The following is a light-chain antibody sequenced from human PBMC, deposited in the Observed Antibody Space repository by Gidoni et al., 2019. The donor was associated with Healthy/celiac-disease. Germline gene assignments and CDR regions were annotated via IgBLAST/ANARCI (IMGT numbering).Light chain of an antibody. CDR1: QSVSSY. J-gene: IGKJ5*01. CDR2: DAS. V-gene: IGKV3-11*01. CDR3: QQRSNRST. Sequence: EIVLTQSPATRSLSPGERATLSCRGSQSVSSYIAWYQQKPGQAPRLLIYDASNRATGIPARFSGSGSGTDFTLNISSLEPEDFAVYYCQQRSNRSTFGQGTRLEIK.